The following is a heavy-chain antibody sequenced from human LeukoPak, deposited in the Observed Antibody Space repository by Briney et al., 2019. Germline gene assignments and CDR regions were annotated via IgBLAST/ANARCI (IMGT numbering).Heavy chain of an antibody. D-gene: IGHD1-26*01. CDR2: IIPISGTT. CDR1: GGTFTSYA. CDR3: ARKLRLGGNWFDP. J-gene: IGHJ5*02. Sequence: ASVKVSCKTSGGTFTSYAITWVRQAPGQALEWMGKIIPISGTTNYAQKFQGRVTFTADESTSTAYMELSSLRSEDTALYYCARKLRLGGNWFDPWGQGTLVTVSS. V-gene: IGHV1-69*13.